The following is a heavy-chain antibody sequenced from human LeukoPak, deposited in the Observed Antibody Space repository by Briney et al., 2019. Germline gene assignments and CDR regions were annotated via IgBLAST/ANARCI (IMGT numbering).Heavy chain of an antibody. J-gene: IGHJ4*02. V-gene: IGHV1-18*01. CDR1: GYAFTSYG. Sequence: ASVKLSCKASGYAFTSYGITWVRQAPGQGLEWMGWISAYNGHRNYSQKFQGRVTITIEITTSKAYMVLRSLKSDDTTVFYCSGVFTVKNELDYWGRGTLVTVPS. D-gene: IGHD4-17*01. CDR3: SGVFTVKNELDY. CDR2: ISAYNGHR.